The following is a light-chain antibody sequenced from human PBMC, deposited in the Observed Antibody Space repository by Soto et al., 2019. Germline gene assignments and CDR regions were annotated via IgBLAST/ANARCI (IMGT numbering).Light chain of an antibody. V-gene: IGLV1-40*01. CDR1: SSNIGAGYD. CDR3: QSYDSNLSGYV. Sequence: VLAQPPSVSGAPGQRVTISCTGSSSNIGAGYDVHWYQQLPGTAPKLLIYGNSNRPSGVPDRFSGSKSGTSASLAITGLQAEDEADYYCQSYDSNLSGYVFGTGTKVTVL. CDR2: GNS. J-gene: IGLJ1*01.